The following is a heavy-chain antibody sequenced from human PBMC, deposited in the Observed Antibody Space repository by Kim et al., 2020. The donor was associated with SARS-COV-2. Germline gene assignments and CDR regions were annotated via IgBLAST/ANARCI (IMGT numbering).Heavy chain of an antibody. Sequence: SETLSLTCTVSGGSITNTSYSWGWIRQPPGKGLEWIGTIYHSGRTYYTPSLKSRATISVDTSKNQFSLKLTSVTAADTAVYYCTRDTRGYSGYAIDYWGQGTLVTVSS. J-gene: IGHJ4*02. V-gene: IGHV4-39*07. CDR1: GGSITNTSYS. D-gene: IGHD5-12*01. CDR3: TRDTRGYSGYAIDY. CDR2: IYHSGRT.